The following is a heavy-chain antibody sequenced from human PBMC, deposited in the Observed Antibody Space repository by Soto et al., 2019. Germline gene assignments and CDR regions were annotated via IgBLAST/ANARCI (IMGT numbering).Heavy chain of an antibody. CDR2: IWHDGTKE. CDR3: ARDLLRGDYGSGYYYYGMDV. V-gene: IGHV3-33*01. CDR1: GFTVRTHG. J-gene: IGHJ6*02. Sequence: QVQLVESGGGVVQPGRSLRLSCAASGFTVRTHGMYWVRQAAGKGLEWVALIWHDGTKENYADSVKGRFTISKDNAKNSLYLQMNSLRDEDTAVYYCARDLLRGDYGSGYYYYGMDVWGQGTTVTVSS. D-gene: IGHD4-17*01.